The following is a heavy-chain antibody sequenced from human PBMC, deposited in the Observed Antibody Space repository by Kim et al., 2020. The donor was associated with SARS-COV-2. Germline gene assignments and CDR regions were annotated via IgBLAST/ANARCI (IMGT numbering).Heavy chain of an antibody. CDR2: YSGST. D-gene: IGHD3-10*01. J-gene: IGHJ4*02. CDR3: ARGRGDY. Sequence: YSGSTNSNPSLKSRVTISVDTSKNQFSLKLSSVTAADTAVYYCARGRGDYWGQGTLVTVSS. V-gene: IGHV4-59*09.